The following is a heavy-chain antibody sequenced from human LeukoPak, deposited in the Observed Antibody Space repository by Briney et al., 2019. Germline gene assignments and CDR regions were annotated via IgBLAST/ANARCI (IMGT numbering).Heavy chain of an antibody. D-gene: IGHD1-26*01. Sequence: SETLSLTCTVSGGSISTYYWSWIRQPPGKGLEWIGEINHSGSTNYNPSLKSRVTISVDTSKNQFSLKLSSVTAADTAVYYCARPLSGGSYSTGVWGQGTLVTVSS. CDR1: GGSISTYY. J-gene: IGHJ4*02. CDR3: ARPLSGGSYSTGV. CDR2: INHSGST. V-gene: IGHV4-34*01.